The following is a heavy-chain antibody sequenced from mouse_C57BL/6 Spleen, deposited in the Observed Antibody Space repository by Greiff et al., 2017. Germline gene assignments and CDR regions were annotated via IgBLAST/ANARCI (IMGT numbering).Heavy chain of an antibody. CDR2: INPNYGTT. J-gene: IGHJ2*01. Sequence: VQLKESGPELVKPGASVKISCKASGYSFTDYNMNWVKQSNGKSLEWIGVINPNYGTTSYNQKFKGKATLTVDQSSSTAYMQLNSLTSEDSAVYSCARDYDYGGWNYFDYWCQGTTLTVSS. D-gene: IGHD2-4*01. V-gene: IGHV1-39*01. CDR1: GYSFTDYN. CDR3: ARDYDYGGWNYFDY.